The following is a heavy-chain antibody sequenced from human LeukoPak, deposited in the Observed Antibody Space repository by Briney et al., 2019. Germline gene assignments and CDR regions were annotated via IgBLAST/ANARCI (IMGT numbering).Heavy chain of an antibody. J-gene: IGHJ4*02. CDR2: ISSSSSTT. CDR1: GFTFSSYS. CDR3: ANSVNRQLVY. V-gene: IGHV3-48*01. Sequence: GGSLRLSCAASGFTFSSYSMNWVRQAPGQGLEWVSYISSSSSTTYYADSVKGRFTISRDNAKNSLYLQMNSLRAEDTAVYYCANSVNRQLVYWGQGTLVTVSS. D-gene: IGHD6-6*01.